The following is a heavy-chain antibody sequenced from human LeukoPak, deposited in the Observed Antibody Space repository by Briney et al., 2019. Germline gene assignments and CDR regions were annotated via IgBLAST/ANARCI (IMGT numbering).Heavy chain of an antibody. CDR2: IIPIFGTA. CDR1: GGTFSSYA. V-gene: IGHV1-69*05. CDR3: ASTPNYDFWSGYYTAVDY. J-gene: IGHJ4*02. D-gene: IGHD3-3*01. Sequence: SVKVSCKASGGTFSSYAISWVRQAPGQGLEWMGGIIPIFGTANYAQKFQGRVTITTDESTSTAYMELSSLRSEDTAVYYCASTPNYDFWSGYYTAVDYWGQGTLVTVSS.